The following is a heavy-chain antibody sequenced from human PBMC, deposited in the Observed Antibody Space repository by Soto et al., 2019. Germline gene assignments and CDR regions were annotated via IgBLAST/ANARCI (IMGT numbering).Heavy chain of an antibody. J-gene: IGHJ6*02. Sequence: ASETLSLTCTVCGGSVSSGSYYWSWIRQPPGKGLEWIGYIYYSGSTNYNPPLKSRVTISVDTSKNQFSLKLSSVTAADTAVYYCARVELGYCSSTSCSPYYYGMDVWGQGTTVTVSS. V-gene: IGHV4-61*01. CDR2: IYYSGST. CDR3: ARVELGYCSSTSCSPYYYGMDV. D-gene: IGHD2-2*01. CDR1: GGSVSSGSYY.